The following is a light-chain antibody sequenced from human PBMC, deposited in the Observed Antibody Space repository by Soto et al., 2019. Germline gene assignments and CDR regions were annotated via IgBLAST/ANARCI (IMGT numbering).Light chain of an antibody. CDR1: QSVSSN. CDR2: GSY. V-gene: IGKV3-15*01. CDR3: QQYTNWPPIT. J-gene: IGKJ5*01. Sequence: VMTQSPATLSLSPGERATLSCRGSQSVSSNLAWYQQKPGQAPRLLIYGSYTRATGVPARFSGSGSGADFTLTISNLQSEDFAVYYCQQYTNWPPITFGQGTRLEIK.